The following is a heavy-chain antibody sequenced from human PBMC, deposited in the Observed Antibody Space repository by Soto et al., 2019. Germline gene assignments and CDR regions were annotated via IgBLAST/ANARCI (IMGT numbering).Heavy chain of an antibody. J-gene: IGHJ5*02. CDR1: GGSISGYY. CDR2: IYYSGST. V-gene: IGHV4-59*01. CDR3: ARDREAGWFDP. Sequence: QVQLQESGPGLVKPSETLSLTCTVSGGSISGYYWRWIRQPPGKGLEWIGYIYYSGSTNYNPSLKSRVTISLDTSKNQFSLKLSSVTAADTAVYYCARDREAGWFDPWGQGTLVTVSS.